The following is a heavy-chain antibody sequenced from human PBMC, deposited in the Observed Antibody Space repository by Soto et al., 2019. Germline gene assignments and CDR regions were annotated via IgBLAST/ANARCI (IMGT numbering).Heavy chain of an antibody. J-gene: IGHJ6*03. CDR1: GYTFTSYY. V-gene: IGHV1-46*01. CDR3: GGVAIFGVSHYYYMDV. CDR2: INPTGGRT. Sequence: QVQLVQSGAEVKKPGASVKVSCKASGYTFTSYYMHWVRQAPGQGLEGMRIINPTGGRTSYAQKFQGRLTMTRDTSTSVVYVELSSLRSEDTAVYYCGGVAIFGVSHYYYMDVGGKGTTVTVSS. D-gene: IGHD3-3*01.